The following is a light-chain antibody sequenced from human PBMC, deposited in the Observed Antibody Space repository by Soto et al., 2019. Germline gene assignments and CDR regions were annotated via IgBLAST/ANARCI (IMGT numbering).Light chain of an antibody. CDR1: QSVSSSY. Sequence: EIVLTQSPGTLSLSPGERATLSCRASQSVSSSYSAWYQQKPGQAPRLLIYGASSRATGTPDRFSGSGSGTDFTLTISRLEPEDFAVYYCQQYGSSPPPITFGQGTRLEIK. V-gene: IGKV3-20*01. CDR3: QQYGSSPPPIT. CDR2: GAS. J-gene: IGKJ5*01.